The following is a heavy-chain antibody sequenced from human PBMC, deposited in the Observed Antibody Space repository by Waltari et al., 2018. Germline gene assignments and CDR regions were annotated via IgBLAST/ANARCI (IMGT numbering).Heavy chain of an antibody. J-gene: IGHJ3*02. CDR3: AGEYSSSSELPAFDI. CDR1: GYTLTELS. V-gene: IGHV1-24*01. CDR2: FDPEDGET. Sequence: QVQLVQSGAEVKKPGASVKVSCKVSGYTLTELSMHWVRQAPGKGLEWMGGFDPEDGETIYAQKFQGRVTITADKSTSTAYMELSSLRSEDTAVYYCAGEYSSSSELPAFDIWGQGTMVTVSS. D-gene: IGHD6-6*01.